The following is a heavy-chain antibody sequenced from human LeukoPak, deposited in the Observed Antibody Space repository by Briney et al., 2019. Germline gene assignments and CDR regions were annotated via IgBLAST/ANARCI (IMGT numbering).Heavy chain of an antibody. CDR2: IKEDESGK. Sequence: GGSLRLSCVASGFPYNTYWKRWIRQAPGKGPEWVANIKEDESGKIYGDAVKGRCITSREDTQNSMYLQMINLGAEDTAVYYCTRAGPYGSGSSDYWGRGTLVTVSS. J-gene: IGHJ4*02. D-gene: IGHD3-10*01. V-gene: IGHV3-7*04. CDR3: TRAGPYGSGSSDY. CDR1: GFPYNTYW.